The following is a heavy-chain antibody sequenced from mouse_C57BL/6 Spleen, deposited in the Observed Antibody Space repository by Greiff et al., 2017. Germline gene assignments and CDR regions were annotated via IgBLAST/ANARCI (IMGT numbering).Heavy chain of an antibody. V-gene: IGHV7-3*01. J-gene: IGHJ1*03. D-gene: IGHD1-1*01. CDR3: ARYYDWYFDV. Sequence: EVQLVESGGGLVQPGGSLSLSCAASGFTFTDYYMSWVRQPPGKALEWLGFIRNKANGYTTEYSASLKGRFTISRDNSQSILYLQMNALRAEDSATYYCARYYDWYFDVWGTGTTVTVSS. CDR2: IRNKANGYTT. CDR1: GFTFTDYY.